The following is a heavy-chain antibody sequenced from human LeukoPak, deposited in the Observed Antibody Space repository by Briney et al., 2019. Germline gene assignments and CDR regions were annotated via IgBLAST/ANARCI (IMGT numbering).Heavy chain of an antibody. CDR1: GFSVSIKY. D-gene: IGHD3-10*01. CDR2: LYSSGAT. V-gene: IGHV3-53*01. J-gene: IGHJ3*02. Sequence: GGSLRLSCAASGFSVSIKYMNWVRQAPGKGLEWVSILYSSGATYYATSVKGRFTISRDNSENKLYLQMSSLRAEDTAVYYCARGGFGPSDALDIWGQGTMVTVSS. CDR3: ARGGFGPSDALDI.